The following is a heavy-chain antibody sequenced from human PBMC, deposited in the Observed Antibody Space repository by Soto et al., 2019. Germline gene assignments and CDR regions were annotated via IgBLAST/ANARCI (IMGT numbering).Heavy chain of an antibody. CDR3: AGAGYEILTGSYKKQRYFDY. V-gene: IGHV4-59*01. Sequence: ASETLSPTCTVSGDSLTTYYWNWIRQPPGKGLECIGFIYYSGSTSYNPSLKSRVTISLDTSKSQVSLKLNSVTATDTAVYYCAGAGYEILTGSYKKQRYFDYWGRGTLVTVSS. D-gene: IGHD3-9*01. CDR1: GDSLTTYY. CDR2: IYYSGST. J-gene: IGHJ4*02.